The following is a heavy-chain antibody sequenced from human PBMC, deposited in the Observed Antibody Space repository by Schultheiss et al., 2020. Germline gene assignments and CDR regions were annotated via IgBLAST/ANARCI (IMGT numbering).Heavy chain of an antibody. D-gene: IGHD2-15*01. V-gene: IGHV4-4*07. CDR3: ARHAGGSCYWGSCYYYYGMDV. CDR2: IYTSGST. J-gene: IGHJ6*02. CDR1: GGSISSYY. Sequence: AETLSLTCTVSGGSISSYYWSWIRQPAGKGLEWIGRIYTSGSTYYNPSLKSRVTISVDTSKNQFSLKLSSVTAADTAVYYCARHAGGSCYWGSCYYYYGMDVWGQGTTVTVSS.